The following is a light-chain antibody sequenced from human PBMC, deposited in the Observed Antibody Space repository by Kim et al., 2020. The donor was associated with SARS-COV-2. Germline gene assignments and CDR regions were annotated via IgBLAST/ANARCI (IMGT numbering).Light chain of an antibody. Sequence: PGERAPLSCRASQRIGTSLAWYQQRPGQAPRLLVYDASNRATGVPDRFSGSGSGTDFTLTISGLEPEDFSTYYCQQRDSWPPAVTFGGGTKVDIK. CDR3: QQRDSWPPAVT. J-gene: IGKJ4*01. CDR1: QRIGTS. CDR2: DAS. V-gene: IGKV3-11*01.